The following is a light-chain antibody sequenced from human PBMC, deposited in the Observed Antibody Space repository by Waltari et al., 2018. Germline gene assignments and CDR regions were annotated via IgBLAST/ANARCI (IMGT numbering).Light chain of an antibody. J-gene: IGLJ2*01. CDR3: TSFASGSTVL. CDR2: EVS. CDR1: SSDVGGYNS. Sequence: QSALTQPASVSGSPGQSITISCTGTSSDVGGYNSVSWYQHLPGKAPKLMIFEVSNRPPGISNRFSGAKSGNTASLTISGLQAEDEADYYCTSFASGSTVLFGVGTKLTVL. V-gene: IGLV2-14*01.